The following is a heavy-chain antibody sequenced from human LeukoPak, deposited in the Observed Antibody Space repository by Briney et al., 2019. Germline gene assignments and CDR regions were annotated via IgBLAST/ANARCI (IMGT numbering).Heavy chain of an antibody. CDR1: GFTFSSYA. J-gene: IGHJ5*02. V-gene: IGHV3-23*01. D-gene: IGHD5-18*01. CDR2: ISGSGGST. CDR3: AKRANGYSYGPSWFDP. Sequence: GGSLRLSCAASGFTFSSYAMSWVRQAPGKGLEWVSAISGSGGSTYYADSVKGRFTISRDNSKNTLYLQMNSLRAEDTAVYYCAKRANGYSYGPSWFDPWGQGTLVTVSS.